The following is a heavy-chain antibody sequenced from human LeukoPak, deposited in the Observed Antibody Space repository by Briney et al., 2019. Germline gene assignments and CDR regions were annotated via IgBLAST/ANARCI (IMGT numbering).Heavy chain of an antibody. CDR2: ISDTSYTI. J-gene: IGHJ4*02. Sequence: GGSLRLSCVASGFTFSTYSMNWVRQAPGKGLEWVSYISDTSYTIYYADSVKGRFTISRDNAKNSLYLQMSRLRDEDTAVYYCARAFLGGDYWGQGPLVTVSS. V-gene: IGHV3-48*02. CDR1: GFTFSTYS. CDR3: ARAFLGGDY. D-gene: IGHD3-3*02.